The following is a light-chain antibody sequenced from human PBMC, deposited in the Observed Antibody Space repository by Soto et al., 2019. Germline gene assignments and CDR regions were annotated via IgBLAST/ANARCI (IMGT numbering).Light chain of an antibody. V-gene: IGKV3-20*01. CDR1: QSVSSY. CDR2: GAS. Sequence: IVLTQSQGTLSLSPGEGATLSCSAGQSVSSYLAWYQQKPGQGPRLLIYGASSRAPGIPDRFSGSGSGTGFTLTINRLEPEDFAVYYCQQYGSSPPTFGPGTKVEIK. J-gene: IGKJ1*01. CDR3: QQYGSSPPT.